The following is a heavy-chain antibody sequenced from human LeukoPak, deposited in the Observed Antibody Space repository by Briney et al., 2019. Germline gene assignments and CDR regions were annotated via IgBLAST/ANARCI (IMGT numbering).Heavy chain of an antibody. CDR1: GYTFTDYC. Sequence: GASVTVSCMASGYTFTDYCMHWVRQAPGQGLEWMGWINPNHGDTNYPQKFQERVSMTRDTSISTAYMHLSRLRSADTAVYYCARSPHILTGENFDYWGQGTLLTVSS. V-gene: IGHV1-2*02. CDR2: INPNHGDT. J-gene: IGHJ4*02. D-gene: IGHD3-9*01. CDR3: ARSPHILTGENFDY.